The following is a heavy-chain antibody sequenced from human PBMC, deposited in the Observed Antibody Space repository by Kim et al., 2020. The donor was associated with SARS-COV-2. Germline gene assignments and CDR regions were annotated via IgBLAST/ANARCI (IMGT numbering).Heavy chain of an antibody. J-gene: IGHJ3*02. CDR1: GYTFTSYG. CDR2: IGAYNGNT. D-gene: IGHD6-19*01. CDR3: ASHRSPSLQWPAAFDI. V-gene: IGHV1-18*04. Sequence: ASVKVSCKASGYTFTSYGISWVRQAPGQGLEWMGWIGAYNGNTNYAQKLQGRVTMTTDTSTSTAYMELRSLRSDDTAVYYCASHRSPSLQWPAAFDIWGQGTMVTVSS.